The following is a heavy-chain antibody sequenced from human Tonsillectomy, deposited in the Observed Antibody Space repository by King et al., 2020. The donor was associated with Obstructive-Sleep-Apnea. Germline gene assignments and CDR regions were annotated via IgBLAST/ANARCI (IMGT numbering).Heavy chain of an antibody. CDR3: ATDTGLRYFDWALAPGYYDGMDV. V-gene: IGHV1-18*04. CDR1: GYTFTSYG. CDR2: ISAYNGNT. Sequence: QLVQSGAEVKKPGASVKVSCKASGYTFTSYGIRWVRQAPGQGLEWMGWISAYNGNTNYAQKLQGRVTMTTDTSTSTAYMELSGLRSDDTAVYYCATDTGLRYFDWALAPGYYDGMDVWGQGTTVTVSS. J-gene: IGHJ6*02. D-gene: IGHD3-9*01.